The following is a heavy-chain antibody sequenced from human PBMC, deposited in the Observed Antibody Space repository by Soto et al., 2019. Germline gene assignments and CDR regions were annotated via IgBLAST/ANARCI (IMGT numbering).Heavy chain of an antibody. D-gene: IGHD5-18*01. CDR3: ARDSDIHSYGWWGY. Sequence: ASVKVSCKASGYTFTGYYMHWVRQAPGQGLEWMGWVNANSGGTNYAQKFQGRVTMTRDTSMSTAYMELRSLRSDDTAVYYCARDSDIHSYGWWGYWGQGTLVTVSS. V-gene: IGHV1-2*02. CDR1: GYTFTGYY. J-gene: IGHJ4*02. CDR2: VNANSGGT.